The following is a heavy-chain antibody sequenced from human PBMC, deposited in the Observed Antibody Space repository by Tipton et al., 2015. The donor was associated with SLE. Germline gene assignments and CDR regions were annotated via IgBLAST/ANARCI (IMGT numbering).Heavy chain of an antibody. J-gene: IGHJ6*02. D-gene: IGHD3-3*01. CDR2: IYYSGST. CDR3: ARLRISGVLTGSYEYGMDV. Sequence: TLSLTCTVSGGSISSSGYYWGWIRQPPGKGLELIGNIYYSGSTYYNPSLRGRVTISVDATKNQFSLNLTSVTAADTAVYYCARLRISGVLTGSYEYGMDVWGQGTAVTVSS. V-gene: IGHV4-39*07. CDR1: GGSISSSGYY.